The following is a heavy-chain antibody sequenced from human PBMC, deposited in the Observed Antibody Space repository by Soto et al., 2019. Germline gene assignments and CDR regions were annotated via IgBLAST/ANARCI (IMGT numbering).Heavy chain of an antibody. CDR3: AQMGRYYDILAGYSWTIDY. CDR2: IYWDDDK. CDR1: GFSLSTIGVG. D-gene: IGHD3-9*01. Sequence: QITLKESGPTLVKPTQTLTLTCTLSGFSLSTIGVGVGWIRQPPGKALEWLALIYWDDDKRYSPSLKSRPTITKATSKTQVVLTMTNMDPVDTATYYSAQMGRYYDILAGYSWTIDYWGQGTLVTVSS. V-gene: IGHV2-5*02. J-gene: IGHJ4*02.